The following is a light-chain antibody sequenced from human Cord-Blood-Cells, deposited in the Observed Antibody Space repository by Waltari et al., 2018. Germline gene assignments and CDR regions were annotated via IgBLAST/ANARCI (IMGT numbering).Light chain of an antibody. Sequence: QSDLTQPASVSGSPGQSLTISCTGTSSDAGGYTYVSWYPQHPGIAPKLMIYAVCNRPSGVSNRFSGSKSGNTASLTISGLQAEDVADYYCISYTSSSVVFGGGTNLTVL. CDR1: SSDAGGYTY. CDR2: AVC. V-gene: IGLV2-14*01. J-gene: IGLJ2*01. CDR3: ISYTSSSVV.